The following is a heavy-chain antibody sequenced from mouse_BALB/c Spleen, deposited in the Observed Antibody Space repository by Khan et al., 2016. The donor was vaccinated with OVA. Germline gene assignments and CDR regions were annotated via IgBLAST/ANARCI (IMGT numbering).Heavy chain of an antibody. Sequence: EVELVESGTVLARPGASVKMSCKASGYSFANYWIHWVKQRPGQGLEWVGTIYPGISDTRYNQKFQGKAKLTAVTSASTAYMELSSLTSEDSAVYYCTRSYDSYYFDYWGQGTTLTVPS. CDR1: GYSFANYW. D-gene: IGHD2-4*01. CDR3: TRSYDSYYFDY. CDR2: IYPGISDT. V-gene: IGHV1-5*01. J-gene: IGHJ2*01.